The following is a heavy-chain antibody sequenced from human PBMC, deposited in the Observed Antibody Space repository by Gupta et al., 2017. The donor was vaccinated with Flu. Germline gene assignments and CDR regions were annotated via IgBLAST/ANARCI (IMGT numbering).Heavy chain of an antibody. Sequence: EVQLVESGGGLVQPGGSLRLSCAASGFNFRSYEMSWVRQAPGRGLEWISFIRRSEITYYTDPVRGRFTIARDNAKNSLYLKMSSLRDEDTAVYYCARGHWDNWGQGTLVTVSS. CDR3: ARGHWDN. CDR2: IRRSEIT. CDR1: GFNFRSYE. J-gene: IGHJ4*02. V-gene: IGHV3-48*03.